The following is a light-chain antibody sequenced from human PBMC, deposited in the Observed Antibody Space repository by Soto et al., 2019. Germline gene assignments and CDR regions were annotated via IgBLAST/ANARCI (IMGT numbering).Light chain of an antibody. V-gene: IGLV2-11*01. Sequence: QSALTQPASVSGSPGQSITLSCTGPSSDIRINDYVSWYQQHPGKAPKLMIYDVSKRPSGVPDRFSGSKSGNTASLTISGLQAEDEADYYCCSYAGSYVVFGGGTKLTVL. CDR3: CSYAGSYVV. CDR2: DVS. CDR1: SSDIRINDY. J-gene: IGLJ2*01.